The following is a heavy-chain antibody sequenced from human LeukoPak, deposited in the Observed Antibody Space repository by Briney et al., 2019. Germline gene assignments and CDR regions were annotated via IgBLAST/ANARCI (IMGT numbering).Heavy chain of an antibody. CDR3: ARDLDYGDYEWFDP. V-gene: IGHV4-59*01. CDR2: IYYSGST. CDR1: GGSINNYY. D-gene: IGHD4-17*01. Sequence: SETLSLTCTVSGGSINNYYWNWIRQPPGKGLEWIGYIYYSGSTNYNPSLKSRVTISVDTSKNQFSLKLSSVTAADTAVYYCARDLDYGDYEWFDPWGQGTLVTVSS. J-gene: IGHJ5*02.